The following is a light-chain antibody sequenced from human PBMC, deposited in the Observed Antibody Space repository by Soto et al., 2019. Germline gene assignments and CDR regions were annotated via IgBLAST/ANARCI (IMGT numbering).Light chain of an antibody. CDR3: QQRSKWPLT. V-gene: IGKV3-11*01. CDR1: QSVSSY. CDR2: DAS. J-gene: IGKJ4*01. Sequence: EIVLTQSPATLYLSPGERATLYCRASQSVSSYLAWYQQKPGQAHRLIIYDASNRATVIPARFSGSGSGTDVTLTISSLEPEDFAVYYCQQRSKWPLTLGGGTNVEIK.